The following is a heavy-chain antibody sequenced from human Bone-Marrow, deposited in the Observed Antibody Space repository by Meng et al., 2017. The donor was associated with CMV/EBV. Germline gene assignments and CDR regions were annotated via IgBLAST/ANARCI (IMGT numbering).Heavy chain of an antibody. J-gene: IGHJ5*02. Sequence: SETLSLTCTVSGGSISSSSYYWGWIRQPPGKGLEWIGSIYYSGSTYYNPSLKSRVTISVDTSKNQFSLKLSSVTAADTAVYYCARGGKGVPGAVDNWFDPWGQGTLVTVSS. D-gene: IGHD2-2*01. CDR1: GGSISSSSYY. CDR3: ARGGKGVPGAVDNWFDP. CDR2: IYYSGST. V-gene: IGHV4-39*07.